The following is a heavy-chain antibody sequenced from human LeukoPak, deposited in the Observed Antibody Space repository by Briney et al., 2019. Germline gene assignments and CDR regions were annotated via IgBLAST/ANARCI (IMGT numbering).Heavy chain of an antibody. CDR3: ATLGYCTNGECYGFDY. D-gene: IGHD2-8*01. J-gene: IGHJ4*02. Sequence: KAGGSLRLSCAASGFSVTGNYMSWVRQAPGKGLEWVGLIKSKTDGGTSDYAAPVKGRFTISRDDSKNTLYLQMNSLKTEDTAVYYCATLGYCTNGECYGFDYWGQGTLVTVSS. V-gene: IGHV3-15*01. CDR1: GFSVTGNY. CDR2: IKSKTDGGTS.